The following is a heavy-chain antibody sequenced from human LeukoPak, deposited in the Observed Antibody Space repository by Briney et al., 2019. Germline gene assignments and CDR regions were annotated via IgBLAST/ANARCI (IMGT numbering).Heavy chain of an antibody. D-gene: IGHD3-10*01. J-gene: IGHJ4*02. V-gene: IGHV3-11*06. Sequence: GGSLRLSCAASGFTFSDYYMSWIRQAPGKGLEWVSSISSGSTDIYHADSVKGRFTISRDNAQNSLYLQMNSLRAEDTAVYYCASRRLWFGESYDEWGQGTLVTVSS. CDR2: ISSGSTDI. CDR3: ASRRLWFGESYDE. CDR1: GFTFSDYY.